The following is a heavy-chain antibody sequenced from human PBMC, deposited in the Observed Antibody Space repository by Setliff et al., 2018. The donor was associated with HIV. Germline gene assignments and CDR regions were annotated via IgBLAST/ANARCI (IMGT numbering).Heavy chain of an antibody. J-gene: IGHJ3*02. Sequence: PGGSLRLSCAASGFTFSTYAMSWVCQAPGKGLEWVSAISGGSGRTYYVATVKGRFTISRDDSKNTLYLQMNSLRAEDTGIYYCAKDRNFPNDVFDTWGQGTMVTVSS. CDR2: ISGGSGRT. CDR3: AKDRNFPNDVFDT. V-gene: IGHV3-23*01. CDR1: GFTFSTYA.